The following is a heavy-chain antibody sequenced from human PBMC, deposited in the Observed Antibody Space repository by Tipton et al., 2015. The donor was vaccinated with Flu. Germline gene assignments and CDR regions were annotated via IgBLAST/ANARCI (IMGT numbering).Heavy chain of an antibody. CDR2: IYSGSNA. D-gene: IGHD1-14*01. V-gene: IGHV3-53*01. Sequence: QLVQSGGGLIQPGGSLRLACAVSGFIVSNNYMSWVRQAPGKGLEWVSVIYSGSNAYYADSVEGRFTISRDNSKNTLYLQMDSLRAEDTAVYYCSNLGNNRRLVYWGEGTRVTVSS. CDR3: SNLGNNRRLVY. CDR1: GFIVSNNY. J-gene: IGHJ4*02.